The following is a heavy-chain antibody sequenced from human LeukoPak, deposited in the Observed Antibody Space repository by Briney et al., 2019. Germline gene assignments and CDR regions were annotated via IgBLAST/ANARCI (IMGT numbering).Heavy chain of an antibody. J-gene: IGHJ4*02. V-gene: IGHV3-23*01. D-gene: IGHD5-24*01. Sequence: GGSLRLSCAASGFTFSSYAMSWVRQAPGKGLEWVSVISGSGGSTYNPDSVKGRFTISRDNSKNTLYLQMNSLRAEDTAVYYCAKDRRRDGYPGNFDYWGQGTLVTVSS. CDR1: GFTFSSYA. CDR3: AKDRRRDGYPGNFDY. CDR2: ISGSGGST.